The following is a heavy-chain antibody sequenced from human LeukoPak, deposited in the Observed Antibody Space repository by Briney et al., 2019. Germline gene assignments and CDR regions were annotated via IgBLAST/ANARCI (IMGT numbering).Heavy chain of an antibody. Sequence: PGGSLRLSCAASGFSFSSYAMNWVRQAPGKGLEWVSGISGNGGSTNYADSVKSRFTISRDNSKNTLYLQMNSLRAEDTAVYYCAKERTATVGTGLDYWGQGTLATVSS. CDR2: ISGNGGST. J-gene: IGHJ4*02. V-gene: IGHV3-23*01. CDR3: AKERTATVGTGLDY. CDR1: GFSFSSYA. D-gene: IGHD1/OR15-1a*01.